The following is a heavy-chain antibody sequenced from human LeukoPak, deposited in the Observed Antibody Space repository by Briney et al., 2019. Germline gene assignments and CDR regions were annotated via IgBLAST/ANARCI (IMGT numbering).Heavy chain of an antibody. J-gene: IGHJ4*02. CDR2: ISWDGGST. V-gene: IGHV3-43*01. CDR1: GFTFDDYT. D-gene: IGHD3-22*01. CDR3: AKGPMIVVDQPFDY. Sequence: GGSLRLSCAASGFTFDDYTMHWVRQAPGKGLEWVSLISWDGGSTYYADSVKGRFTISRDNSKNSLYLQMNSLRTEDTALYYCAKGPMIVVDQPFDYWGQGTLVTVSS.